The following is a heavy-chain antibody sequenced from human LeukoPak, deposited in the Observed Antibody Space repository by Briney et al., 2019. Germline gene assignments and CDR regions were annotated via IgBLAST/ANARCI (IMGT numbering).Heavy chain of an antibody. Sequence: GGSLRLSCSASGFTFSSYAMHWVRQAPGKGLEYVSAISSNGGSTYYADSVKGRFTISRDNSKNTLYLQMSSLRAEDTVVYYCVKGRRSYYGSGSYSGCYYGMDVWGKGTTVTVSS. V-gene: IGHV3-64D*06. D-gene: IGHD3-10*01. CDR3: VKGRRSYYGSGSYSGCYYGMDV. J-gene: IGHJ6*04. CDR2: ISSNGGST. CDR1: GFTFSSYA.